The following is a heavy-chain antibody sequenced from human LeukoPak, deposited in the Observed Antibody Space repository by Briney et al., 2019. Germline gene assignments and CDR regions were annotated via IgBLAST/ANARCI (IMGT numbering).Heavy chain of an antibody. CDR2: ISSSGSTI. Sequence: GGSLRLSCAASGFTSSDYYMSWTRQAPGKGLEWVSYISSSGSTIYYADSVKGRFTISRDNAKNSLYLQMNSLRAEDTAVYYCASYLYCSSTSCYKADYYYYGMDVWGQGTTVTVSS. V-gene: IGHV3-11*01. J-gene: IGHJ6*02. D-gene: IGHD2-2*01. CDR3: ASYLYCSSTSCYKADYYYYGMDV. CDR1: GFTSSDYY.